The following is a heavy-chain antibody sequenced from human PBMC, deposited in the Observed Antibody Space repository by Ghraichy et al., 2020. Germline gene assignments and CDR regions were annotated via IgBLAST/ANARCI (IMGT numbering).Heavy chain of an antibody. CDR3: ARDRDNSGWYTRYFDY. J-gene: IGHJ4*02. D-gene: IGHD6-19*01. CDR1: GFTFSSYS. Sequence: GGSLRLSCAASGFTFSSYSMNWVRQAPGKGLEWVSSISSSSSYIYYADSVKGRFTISRDNAKNSLYLQMNSLRAEDTAVYYCARDRDNSGWYTRYFDYWGQGTLVTVSS. V-gene: IGHV3-21*01. CDR2: ISSSSSYI.